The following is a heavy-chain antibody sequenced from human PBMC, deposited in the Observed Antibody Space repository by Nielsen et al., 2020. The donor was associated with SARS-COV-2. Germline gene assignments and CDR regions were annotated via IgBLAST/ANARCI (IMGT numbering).Heavy chain of an antibody. Sequence: ESLKISCTVSGGSISSSSYYWGWIRQPPGKGLEWIGSIYYSGSTYYNPSLKSRVTISVDTSKNQFSLKLSSVTAADTAVYYCARGRSITMIVLDYFDYWGQGTLVTVSS. J-gene: IGHJ4*02. CDR1: GGSISSSSYY. V-gene: IGHV4-39*01. CDR2: IYYSGST. CDR3: ARGRSITMIVLDYFDY. D-gene: IGHD3-22*01.